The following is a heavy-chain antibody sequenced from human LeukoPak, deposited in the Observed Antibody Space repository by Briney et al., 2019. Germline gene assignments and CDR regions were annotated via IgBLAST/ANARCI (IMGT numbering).Heavy chain of an antibody. CDR1: GFTFNSYA. CDR3: ARDWGSSGWYNWFDP. Sequence: GGSLRLSCAASGFTFNSYAMTWVRQAPGKGLEWVSAITGSGGSTHYADSVKGRFTISRDNSKNTLFLQMSSLRVEVTAVYYCARDWGSSGWYNWFDPWGQGTLVTVSS. D-gene: IGHD6-19*01. V-gene: IGHV3-23*01. J-gene: IGHJ5*02. CDR2: ITGSGGST.